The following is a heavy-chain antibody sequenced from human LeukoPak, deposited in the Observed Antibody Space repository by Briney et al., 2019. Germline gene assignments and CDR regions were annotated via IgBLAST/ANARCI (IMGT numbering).Heavy chain of an antibody. CDR1: RFTFSSYN. V-gene: IGHV3-48*04. Sequence: GGSLRLSCAASRFTFSSYNMNWVRQAPGKGLEWISHISASSGTIYYADSVKGRFTISRDNAKDSLYLQMNSLRAEDTAVYYCSRESRSAALDYWGQGTLVTVSS. CDR3: SRESRSAALDY. D-gene: IGHD4-17*01. J-gene: IGHJ4*02. CDR2: ISASSGTI.